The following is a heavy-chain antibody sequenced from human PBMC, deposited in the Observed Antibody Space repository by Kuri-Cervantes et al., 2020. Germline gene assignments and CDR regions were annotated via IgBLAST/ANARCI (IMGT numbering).Heavy chain of an antibody. CDR2: VYTSGST. CDR3: ARFAVRGVKPNYYYGMDV. V-gene: IGHV4-61*02. J-gene: IGHJ6*02. CDR1: GGSISSGSYY. D-gene: IGHD3-10*01. Sequence: LRLSCTVSGGSISSGSYYWSWIRQPAGKGRVWIGRVYTSGSTNYNPSLKSRVTISVDTSKNQFSLKLSPVTAADTAVYYCARFAVRGVKPNYYYGMDVWGQGATVTVSS.